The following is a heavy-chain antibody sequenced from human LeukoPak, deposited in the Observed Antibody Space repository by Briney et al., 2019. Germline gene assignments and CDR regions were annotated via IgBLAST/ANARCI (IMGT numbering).Heavy chain of an antibody. CDR3: VKDNFYDSNLSDP. Sequence: GGSLRLSCAASGFTFYDYNMIWVRHTPGKGLEWVSLITWDGGETFYADSVQGRFTISRDNTRDSLYLHMTSLKVEDTAFYYCVKDNFYDSNLSDPWGQGTLVTVSS. CDR2: ITWDGGET. J-gene: IGHJ5*02. D-gene: IGHD3-22*01. V-gene: IGHV3-43*01. CDR1: GFTFYDYN.